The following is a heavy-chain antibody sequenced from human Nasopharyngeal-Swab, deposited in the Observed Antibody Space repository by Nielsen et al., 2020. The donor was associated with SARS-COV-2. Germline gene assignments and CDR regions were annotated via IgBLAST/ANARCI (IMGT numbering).Heavy chain of an antibody. J-gene: IGHJ5*02. V-gene: IGHV1-8*01. CDR3: ARGRLWFGELLISWFDP. D-gene: IGHD3-10*01. CDR2: MNPNSGNT. Sequence: WVGQAPGQGLEWMGWMNPNSGNTGYAQKFQGRVTMTRNTSISTAYMELSSLRSEDTAVYYCARGRLWFGELLISWFDPWGQGTLVTVSS.